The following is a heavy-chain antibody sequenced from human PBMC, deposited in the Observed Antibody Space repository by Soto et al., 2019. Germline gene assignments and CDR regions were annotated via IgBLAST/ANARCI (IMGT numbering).Heavy chain of an antibody. Sequence: ASVKVSCKASGNTVPNYAIHWVRQAPGQRLEWMGWINGGNGNTTNYAQKFQGRVTITADKSTGTAYMELNSLRSEDTAVYYCVRDSPIGSTFSGYDGIDYWGQGTLVTVS. D-gene: IGHD5-12*01. V-gene: IGHV1-3*01. CDR2: INGGNGNTT. CDR1: GNTVPNYA. CDR3: VRDSPIGSTFSGYDGIDY. J-gene: IGHJ4*02.